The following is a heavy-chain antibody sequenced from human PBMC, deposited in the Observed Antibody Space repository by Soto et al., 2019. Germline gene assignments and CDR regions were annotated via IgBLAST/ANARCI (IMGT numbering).Heavy chain of an antibody. D-gene: IGHD6-13*01. CDR3: ARHGEHSSSWYFDY. CDR1: GGSISSYY. Sequence: QVQLQESGPGLVKPSETLSLTCTVSGGSISSYYWSWIRQSPVKGLEWIGYIYYSGSTNYNPSLKSRVTISVDTSKNQFSLKLSSVSAADAALYYCARHGEHSSSWYFDYWGQGTLVTVSS. J-gene: IGHJ4*02. CDR2: IYYSGST. V-gene: IGHV4-59*08.